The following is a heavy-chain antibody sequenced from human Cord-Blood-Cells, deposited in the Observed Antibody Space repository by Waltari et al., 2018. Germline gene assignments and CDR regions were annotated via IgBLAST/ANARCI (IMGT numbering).Heavy chain of an antibody. V-gene: IGHV1-46*01. CDR3: ARDKEPMVRGVITYYFDY. Sequence: QVQLVQSGAEVKKPGASVKVSCKASGYTFTSYYMHWVRQAPGQGLEWMGIIDPMGGSTSYAQKFQGRVTMTRDTSTSTVYMELSSLRSEDTAVYYCARDKEPMVRGVITYYFDYWGQGTLVTVSS. CDR2: IDPMGGST. CDR1: GYTFTSYY. D-gene: IGHD3-10*01. J-gene: IGHJ4*02.